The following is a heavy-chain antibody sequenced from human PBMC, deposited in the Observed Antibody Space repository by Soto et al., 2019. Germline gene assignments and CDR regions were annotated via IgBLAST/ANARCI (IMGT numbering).Heavy chain of an antibody. V-gene: IGHV3-30*18. J-gene: IGHJ5*02. CDR1: GFTFSSYG. CDR2: ISYDGSNK. CDR3: AKDRFAVVVPAAIPWFDP. D-gene: IGHD2-2*01. Sequence: QVQLVESGGGVVQPGRSLRLSCAASGFTFSSYGMHWVRQAPGKGLEWVAVISYDGSNKYYADSVKGRFTISRDNSKKTLYLQMNSLRAEDTAVYYCAKDRFAVVVPAAIPWFDPWGQGNLVTVSS.